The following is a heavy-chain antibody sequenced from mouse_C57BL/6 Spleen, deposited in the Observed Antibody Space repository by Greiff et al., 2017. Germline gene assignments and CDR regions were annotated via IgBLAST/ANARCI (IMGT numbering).Heavy chain of an antibody. CDR3: ARTYYYGSSYEGFAY. D-gene: IGHD1-1*01. Sequence: VQLQQSGPELVKPGASVKISCKASGYAFSSSWMNWVKQRPGTGLEWIGRIYPGDGDTNYNGKFKGKATLTADKSSSTAYMQLSSLTSEDSAVXFCARTYYYGSSYEGFAYWGQGTLVTVSA. J-gene: IGHJ3*01. CDR2: IYPGDGDT. CDR1: GYAFSSSW. V-gene: IGHV1-82*01.